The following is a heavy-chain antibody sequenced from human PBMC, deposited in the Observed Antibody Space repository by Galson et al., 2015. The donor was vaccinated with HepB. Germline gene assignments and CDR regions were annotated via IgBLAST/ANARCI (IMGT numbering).Heavy chain of an antibody. CDR1: GFTFSSYG. CDR2: ISYDGSNK. D-gene: IGHD5-18*01. J-gene: IGHJ6*03. Sequence: SLRLSCAASGFTFSSYGMHWVRQAPGKGLEWVAVISYDGSNKYYADSVKGRFTISRDNSKNTLYLQMNSLRAEDTAVYYCAKGVKTWPVRYGYYYYYMDVWGKGTTVTVSS. V-gene: IGHV3-30*18. CDR3: AKGVKTWPVRYGYYYYYMDV.